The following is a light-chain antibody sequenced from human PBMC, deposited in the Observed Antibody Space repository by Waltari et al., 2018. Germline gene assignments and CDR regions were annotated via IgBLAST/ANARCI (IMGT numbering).Light chain of an antibody. CDR1: QDIVSA. CDR2: DAS. V-gene: IGKV1D-13*01. Sequence: AIQLTQSPSSLSASVGHRVTITCRASQDIVSALAWYQQKPGRAPKLLISDASTLETGVPSRFSGSGSGTDFTLSISSLQPEDFATYYCQQFINDPSTFGPGTTVHV. J-gene: IGKJ3*01. CDR3: QQFINDPST.